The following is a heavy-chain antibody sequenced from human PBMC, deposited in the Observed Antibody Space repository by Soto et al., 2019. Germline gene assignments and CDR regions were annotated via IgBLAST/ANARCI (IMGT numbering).Heavy chain of an antibody. V-gene: IGHV1-3*04. CDR3: ARCQGAVGSGSYSIFGDFQH. CDR2: INTGSGNT. CDR1: GYTFTSYA. D-gene: IGHD3-10*01. J-gene: IGHJ1*01. Sequence: QVHLVQSGAEVKQPGASVKLSCKASGYTFTSYAMHWVRQAPGQSLEWLGWINTGSGNTKYSQTLQGRVTITRDTSASTAYMELGRLRSEDTAVYYCARCQGAVGSGSYSIFGDFQHWGQGTLVSVSS.